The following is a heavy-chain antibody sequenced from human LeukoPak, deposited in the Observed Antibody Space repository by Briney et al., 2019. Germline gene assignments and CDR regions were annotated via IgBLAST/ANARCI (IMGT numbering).Heavy chain of an antibody. CDR1: GYTFTSYA. Sequence: ASVKVSCKASGYTFTSYAMHWVRQAPGQRLEWMGWINAGNGNTKYSQEFQGRVTITRDTSASTAYMELSSLRSEDMAVYYCARNTYYYDSSGYSFPDYWGQGTLVTVSS. D-gene: IGHD3-22*01. CDR2: INAGNGNT. V-gene: IGHV1-3*03. J-gene: IGHJ4*02. CDR3: ARNTYYYDSSGYSFPDY.